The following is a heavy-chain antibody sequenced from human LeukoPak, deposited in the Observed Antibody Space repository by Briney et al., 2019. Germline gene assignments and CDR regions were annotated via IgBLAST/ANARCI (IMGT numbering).Heavy chain of an antibody. CDR2: IKQGGSQQ. J-gene: IGHJ4*02. D-gene: IGHD4-17*01. CDR3: ARGPNFGDYVDFLDS. CDR1: GFTFSDHW. V-gene: IGHV3-7*01. Sequence: PGVSLRLSCVASGFTFSDHWMTWVRQAPGKGREWVANIKQGGSQQYYVDSVKGRFTISRDDVKSTLFIQMNNLRAEDSALYYCARGPNFGDYVDFLDSWGQGTLVTVSS.